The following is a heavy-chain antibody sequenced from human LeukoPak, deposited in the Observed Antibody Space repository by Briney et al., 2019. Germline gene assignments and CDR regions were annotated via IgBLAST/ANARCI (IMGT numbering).Heavy chain of an antibody. CDR3: AKDLPYDILTGPRFDP. J-gene: IGHJ5*02. D-gene: IGHD3-9*01. CDR2: ISYDGSNK. CDR1: GFTFSSYG. V-gene: IGHV3-30*18. Sequence: PGGSLRLSCAASGFTFSSYGMHWVRQAPGKGLEWVAVISYDGSNKYYADSVKGRFTISRDNSKNTLYLQMNGLRAEDTAVYYCAKDLPYDILTGPRFDPWGQGTLVTVSS.